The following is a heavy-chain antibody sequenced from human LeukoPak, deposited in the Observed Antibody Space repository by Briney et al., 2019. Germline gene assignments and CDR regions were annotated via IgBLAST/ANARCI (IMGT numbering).Heavy chain of an antibody. Sequence: GASLRLSCAASGFTFSTYSMNWVRQAPGRGLEWVSSISSSSTYIYYADSMRGRFTISRDNSKNSLYLQTNSLRAEDTAVYYCASSFPRRDDYISNYFDYWGQGTLVTVSS. V-gene: IGHV3-21*01. CDR1: GFTFSTYS. D-gene: IGHD5-24*01. CDR2: ISSSSTYI. CDR3: ASSFPRRDDYISNYFDY. J-gene: IGHJ4*02.